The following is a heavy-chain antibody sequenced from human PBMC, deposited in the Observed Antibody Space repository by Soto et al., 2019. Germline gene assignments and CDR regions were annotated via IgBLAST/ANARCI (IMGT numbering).Heavy chain of an antibody. V-gene: IGHV3-33*01. CDR2: IWYDGSNK. CDR3: ASGVPRGYYDSSGYYPYFDY. J-gene: IGHJ4*02. Sequence: QVQLVESGGGVVQPGRSLRLSCAASGFTFSSYGMHWVRQAPGKGLEWVAVIWYDGSNKYYADSVKGRFTISRDNSKKTLYLQMNSLRAEDTDVYYCASGVPRGYYDSSGYYPYFDYWGQGTLVTVSS. CDR1: GFTFSSYG. D-gene: IGHD3-22*01.